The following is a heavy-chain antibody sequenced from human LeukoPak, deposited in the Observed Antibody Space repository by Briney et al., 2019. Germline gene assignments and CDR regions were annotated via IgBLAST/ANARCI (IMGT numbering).Heavy chain of an antibody. J-gene: IGHJ6*03. CDR2: MNPNSGNT. V-gene: IGHV1-8*03. Sequence: GASVKVSCKASGYTFTSYVINWVRQATGQGLEWMGWMNPNSGNTGYAQKFQGRVTITRNTSISTAYMELSSLRSEDTAVYYCARGKSIFGVVRLSFYYYMDVWGKGTTVTVSS. CDR1: GYTFTSYV. CDR3: ARGKSIFGVVRLSFYYYMDV. D-gene: IGHD3-3*01.